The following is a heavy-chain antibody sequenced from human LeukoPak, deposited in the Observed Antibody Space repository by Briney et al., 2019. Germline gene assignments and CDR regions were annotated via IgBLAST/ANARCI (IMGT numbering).Heavy chain of an antibody. Sequence: ASVKVSCKASGYSFTFYDINWVRQASGQGLEWMGWMNPNSGNTVYAQKFQGRVTITRNTSISTAYMELSSLRSEDTAVYYCARVRPRLRDGYNRYYFDYWGQGTLVTVSS. CDR2: MNPNSGNT. V-gene: IGHV1-8*02. D-gene: IGHD5-24*01. CDR1: GYSFTFYD. CDR3: ARVRPRLRDGYNRYYFDY. J-gene: IGHJ4*02.